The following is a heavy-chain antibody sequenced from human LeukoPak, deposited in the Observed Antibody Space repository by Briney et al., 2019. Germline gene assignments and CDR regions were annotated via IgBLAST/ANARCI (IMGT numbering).Heavy chain of an antibody. Sequence: GGSLRLSCAASGFTFSSYAMHWVRQAPGKGLEWVAVISYDGSNKYYADSVKGRFTISRDNSKNTLYLQMNSLRAEDTAVYYCARDLEDCSGGSCYSWSDPWGQGTLVTVSS. CDR3: ARDLEDCSGGSCYSWSDP. CDR2: ISYDGSNK. CDR1: GFTFSSYA. J-gene: IGHJ5*02. D-gene: IGHD2-15*01. V-gene: IGHV3-30-3*01.